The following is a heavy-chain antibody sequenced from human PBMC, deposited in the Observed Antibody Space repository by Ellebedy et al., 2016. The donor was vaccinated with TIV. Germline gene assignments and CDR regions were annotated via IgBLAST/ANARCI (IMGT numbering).Heavy chain of an antibody. J-gene: IGHJ5*02. V-gene: IGHV4-59*01. D-gene: IGHD3-10*01. CDR2: IYYSGST. CDR3: ARALTMVRGARFDP. CDR1: GGSISSYY. Sequence: MPSETLSLTCTVSGGSISSYYWSWIRQPPGKGLEWIGYIYYSGSTNYNPSLKSRVTISVDTSKNQFSLKLSSVTAADTAVYYCARALTMVRGARFDPWGQGTLVTVSS.